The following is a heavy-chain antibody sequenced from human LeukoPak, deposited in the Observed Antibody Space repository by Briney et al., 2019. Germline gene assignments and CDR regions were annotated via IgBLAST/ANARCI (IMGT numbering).Heavy chain of an antibody. J-gene: IGHJ4*02. CDR2: IIPILGIA. CDR3: ARATQFYDFWSGYYP. CDR1: GGTFSSYA. V-gene: IGHV1-69*04. D-gene: IGHD3-3*01. Sequence: ASVKHSCKASGGTFSSYAISWVRQAPGQGLEWMGRIIPILGIANYAQKFQGRVTITRNTSISTAYMELSSLRSEDTAVYYCARATQFYDFWSGYYPWGQGTLVTVSS.